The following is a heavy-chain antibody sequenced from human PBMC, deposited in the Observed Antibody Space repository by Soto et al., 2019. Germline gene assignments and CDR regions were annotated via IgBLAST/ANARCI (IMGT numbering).Heavy chain of an antibody. V-gene: IGHV3-23*01. J-gene: IGHJ3*02. D-gene: IGHD3-3*01. Sequence: GGSLRLSCAASGFTFSSYAMSWVRQAPGKGLEWVSAISGSGGSTYYADSMKGRFTISRDNSKNTLYLQMNSLRAEDTAVYYCAKDRGRIFGVLADAFDIWGQGTMVTVSS. CDR3: AKDRGRIFGVLADAFDI. CDR2: ISGSGGST. CDR1: GFTFSSYA.